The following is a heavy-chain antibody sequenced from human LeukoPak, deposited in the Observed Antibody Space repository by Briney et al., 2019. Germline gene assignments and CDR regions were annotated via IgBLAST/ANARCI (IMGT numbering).Heavy chain of an antibody. Sequence: GGSLRLSCAASGFTFSSYAVSWVRQAPGKGLEWVSAISGSGGSTYYADSVKGRFTISRDNSKNTLYLQMNSLRAEDTAVYYCAKGEKWELVFDYWGQGTLVTVSS. CDR2: ISGSGGST. CDR3: AKGEKWELVFDY. CDR1: GFTFSSYA. V-gene: IGHV3-23*01. D-gene: IGHD1-26*01. J-gene: IGHJ4*02.